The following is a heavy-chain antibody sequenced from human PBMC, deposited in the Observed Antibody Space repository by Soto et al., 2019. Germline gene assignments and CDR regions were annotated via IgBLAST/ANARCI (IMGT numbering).Heavy chain of an antibody. CDR3: ARVWSDYGDPL. CDR1: GFTFRSYS. D-gene: IGHD4-17*01. CDR2: ISSSSSYI. V-gene: IGHV3-21*01. J-gene: IGHJ4*02. Sequence: GGSLRLSCAASGFTFRSYSMNWVRQAPGKGLEWVSSISSSSSYIYYADSVKGRFTISRDNAKNSLYLQMNSLRAEDTAVYYCARVWSDYGDPLWGQGTLVTVSS.